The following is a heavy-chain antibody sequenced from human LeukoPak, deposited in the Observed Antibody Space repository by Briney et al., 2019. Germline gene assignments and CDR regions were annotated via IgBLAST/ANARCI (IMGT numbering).Heavy chain of an antibody. D-gene: IGHD5-12*01. V-gene: IGHV4-34*01. CDR2: INHSGST. CDR1: GYSINSGYF. J-gene: IGHJ4*02. CDR3: ARGRMVTTINFDY. Sequence: SETLSLTCTVSGYSINSGYFWSWIRQPPGKGLEWIGEINHSGSTNYNPSLKSRVTISVDTSKNQFSLKLSSVTAADTAVYYCARGRMVTTINFDYWGQGTLVTVFS.